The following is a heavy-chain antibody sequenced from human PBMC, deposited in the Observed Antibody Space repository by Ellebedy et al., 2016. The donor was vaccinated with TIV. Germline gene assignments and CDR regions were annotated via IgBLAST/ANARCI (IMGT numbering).Heavy chain of an antibody. Sequence: GGSLRLSXAASGFTFRNYGMHWVRQAPGKGLEWVAIISYDEKNKVYADSVKGRFTVSRDNSKNTLYLQMDSLTTEDTAVYYCARDPDELYFWGDYRAFYCDFWGQGTLVTVSS. V-gene: IGHV3-30*03. CDR3: ARDPDELYFWGDYRAFYCDF. J-gene: IGHJ4*02. CDR2: ISYDEKNK. CDR1: GFTFRNYG. D-gene: IGHD3-16*02.